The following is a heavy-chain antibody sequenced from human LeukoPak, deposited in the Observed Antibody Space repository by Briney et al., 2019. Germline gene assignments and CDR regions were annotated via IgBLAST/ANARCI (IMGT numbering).Heavy chain of an antibody. CDR1: GGSISSGSYY. V-gene: IGHV4-61*02. Sequence: SETLSLTCTVSGGSISSGSYYWSWIRQPAGKGLEWIGRIYTSGSTNYNPSLKSRVTISVDTSKNQFSLKLSSVTAADTAVYYCARDHYDPTDAFDIWGQGTMVTVSS. J-gene: IGHJ3*02. D-gene: IGHD3-22*01. CDR3: ARDHYDPTDAFDI. CDR2: IYTSGST.